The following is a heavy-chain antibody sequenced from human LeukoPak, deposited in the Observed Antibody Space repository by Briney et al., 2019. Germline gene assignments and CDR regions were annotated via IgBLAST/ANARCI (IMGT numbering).Heavy chain of an antibody. CDR2: ISSSGSYI. CDR1: GFTFSSYS. D-gene: IGHD3-3*01. Sequence: GGSLRLSCAASGFTFSSYSMNWVRQAPGKGLEWVSSISSSGSYIYYAASLKGRFTISRDNAKKSLYLQMNSLRAEDTAVYYCAGILEWAFDYWGQGTLVTVSS. J-gene: IGHJ4*02. V-gene: IGHV3-21*01. CDR3: AGILEWAFDY.